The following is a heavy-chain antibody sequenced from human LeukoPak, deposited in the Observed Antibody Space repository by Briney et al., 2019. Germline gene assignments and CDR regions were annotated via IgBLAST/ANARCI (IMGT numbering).Heavy chain of an antibody. CDR3: ARDVYYGMDV. CDR1: GGSISSYY. V-gene: IGHV4-59*01. CDR2: IYYSGST. J-gene: IGHJ6*02. Sequence: SETLSLTCTVSGGSISSYYWSWIRQPPGKGLEWIGYIYYSGSTTYNPSLKSRVTISVDTSRNQFSLKLSSVTAADTAMYYCARDVYYGMDVWGQGTTVTVSS.